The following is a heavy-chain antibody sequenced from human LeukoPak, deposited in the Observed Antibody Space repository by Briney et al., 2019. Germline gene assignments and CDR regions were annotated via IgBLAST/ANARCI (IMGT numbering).Heavy chain of an antibody. CDR1: GGSFSGYY. V-gene: IGHV4-34*01. D-gene: IGHD6-13*01. CDR2: INHSGGT. CDR3: SRSGIAAAGSFDP. Sequence: SETLTLTCAVYGGSFSGYYWSWIRQPPGKGLEWIGEINHSGGTTYNPYLKSRVTISVDTSKNQISLKLSYVTTADTAVDYCSRSGIAAAGSFDPWGQGTLVTVSS. J-gene: IGHJ5*02.